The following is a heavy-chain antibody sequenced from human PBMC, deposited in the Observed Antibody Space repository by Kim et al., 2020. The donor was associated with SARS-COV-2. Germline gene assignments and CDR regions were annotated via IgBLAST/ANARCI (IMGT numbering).Heavy chain of an antibody. D-gene: IGHD3-3*01. CDR3: ARVVDYDFWSGPPPFDP. CDR2: INAGNGNT. V-gene: IGHV1-3*01. Sequence: ASVKVSCKASGYTFTSYAMHWVRQAPGQRLEWMGWINAGNGNTKYSQKFQGRVTITRDTSASTAYMELSSLRSEDTAVYYCARVVDYDFWSGPPPFDPWGQGTLVTVSS. J-gene: IGHJ5*02. CDR1: GYTFTSYA.